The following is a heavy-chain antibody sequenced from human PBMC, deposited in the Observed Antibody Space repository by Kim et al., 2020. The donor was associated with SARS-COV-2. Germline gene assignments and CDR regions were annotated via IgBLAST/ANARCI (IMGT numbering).Heavy chain of an antibody. V-gene: IGHV3-48*03. CDR3: ARESDVAGYDY. CDR1: GFTFSSYE. D-gene: IGHD6-19*01. Sequence: GGSLRLSCAASGFTFSSYEMNWVRQAPGKGLEWVSYISPSGSSIKYADSVKGRFTLSRDNAKNTLYLQMNSLRAEDTAVYYCARESDVAGYDYWGQGTLVTVSS. CDR2: ISPSGSSI. J-gene: IGHJ4*02.